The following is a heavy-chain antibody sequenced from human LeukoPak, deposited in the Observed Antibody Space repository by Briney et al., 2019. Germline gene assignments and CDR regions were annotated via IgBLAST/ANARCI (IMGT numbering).Heavy chain of an antibody. J-gene: IGHJ4*02. CDR3: ARQGLYASVGFDY. CDR2: IYYSGST. CDR1: GGSISSSSYY. V-gene: IGHV4-39*01. Sequence: SETLSLTCTVSGGSISSSSYYWGWIRQPPGKGLEWIGSIYYSGSTYYNPALKSRVTISVDTSKNQFSLKLSSVTAADTAVYYCARQGLYASVGFDYWGQGTLVTVSS. D-gene: IGHD2-8*01.